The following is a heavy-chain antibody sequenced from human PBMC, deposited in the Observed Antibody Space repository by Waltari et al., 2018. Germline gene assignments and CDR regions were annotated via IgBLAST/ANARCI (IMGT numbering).Heavy chain of an antibody. V-gene: IGHV3-72*01. CDR1: AFTFRHPY. CDR2: IRNRGNSDTT. CDR3: ARSNSYSPFDY. Sequence: EVQLVASGGSLVQPGGSLRHPCVASAFTFRHPYMDWVRQAPGKGLEWVGRIRNRGNSDTTEYAASGKGRFTISRDDSKNSLYLQMNSLETEDTAVYYCARSNSYSPFDYWGQGILVTVSS. D-gene: IGHD3-16*02. J-gene: IGHJ4*02.